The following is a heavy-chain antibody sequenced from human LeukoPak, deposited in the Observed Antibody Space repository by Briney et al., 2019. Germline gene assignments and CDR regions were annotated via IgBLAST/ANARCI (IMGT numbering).Heavy chain of an antibody. CDR2: IYYSGST. D-gene: IGHD3-10*01. V-gene: IGHV4-31*11. CDR3: ARARTYYYGSGSYRGFDY. J-gene: IGHJ4*02. CDR1: GGSISSSRYY. Sequence: SETLSLTCAVSGGSISSSRYYWGWIRQHPGKGLEWIGYIYYSGSTYYNPSLKSRVTISVDTSKNQFSLKLSSVTAADTAVYYCARARTYYYGSGSYRGFDYWGQGTLVTVSS.